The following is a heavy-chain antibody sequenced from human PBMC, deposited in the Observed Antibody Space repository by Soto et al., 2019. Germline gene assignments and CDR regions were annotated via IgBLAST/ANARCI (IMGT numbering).Heavy chain of an antibody. CDR1: GYTFTSYY. J-gene: IGHJ6*02. Sequence: ASVKGSCKASGYTFTSYYMHWVRQAPGQGLEWMGIINPSGGSTSYAQKFQGRVTMTRDTSTSTVYMELSSLRSEDTAVYYCAKGSGGVDYGLDIWGQGTTVTVSS. D-gene: IGHD6-25*01. V-gene: IGHV1-46*01. CDR2: INPSGGST. CDR3: AKGSGGVDYGLDI.